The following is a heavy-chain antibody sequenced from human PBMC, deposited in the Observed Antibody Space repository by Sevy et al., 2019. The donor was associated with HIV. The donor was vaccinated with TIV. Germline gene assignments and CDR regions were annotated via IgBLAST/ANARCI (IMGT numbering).Heavy chain of an antibody. V-gene: IGHV4-31*03. Sequence: SETLSLTCSVSGGSISSHSYYWTWIRQHPGKGLEWIGYIHYSGRTYYNPSLKSRVTKSLDTSKNQFTLRLRSVTAADTAVYYCARDHGYSNGWFPYYYYYGMDVWGPGTTVTVSS. CDR3: ARDHGYSNGWFPYYYYYGMDV. D-gene: IGHD6-19*01. CDR1: GGSISSHSYY. J-gene: IGHJ6*02. CDR2: IHYSGRT.